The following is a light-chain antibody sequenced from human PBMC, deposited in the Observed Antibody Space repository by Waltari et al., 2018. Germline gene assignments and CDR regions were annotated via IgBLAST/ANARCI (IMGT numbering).Light chain of an antibody. V-gene: IGLV2-8*01. CDR2: DVS. Sequence: QSALTQPPSAPGSPGQSVAISCTGTSSDVGTYNHVSWYQQHPGKAPELMIFDVSKRPSGVPDRFSGSKSGNTASLTVSGLQATDEADYYCSSYAGSSNWVFGGGTKLTVL. CDR1: SSDVGTYNH. J-gene: IGLJ3*02. CDR3: SSYAGSSNWV.